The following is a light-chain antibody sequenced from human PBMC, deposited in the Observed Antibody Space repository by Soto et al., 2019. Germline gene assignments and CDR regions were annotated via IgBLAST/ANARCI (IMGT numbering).Light chain of an antibody. CDR1: QSVTSY. CDR2: GAS. J-gene: IGKJ5*01. V-gene: IGKV3-15*01. Sequence: EIVMTQSTATLSVSPGERATLSCRASQSVTSYLAWYQQKPGQAPRLLIYGASTRATGIPARISGSGSDTEFTLTISGLQSEDLAVYYCQQYKDWPPITFGQGTRLELK. CDR3: QQYKDWPPIT.